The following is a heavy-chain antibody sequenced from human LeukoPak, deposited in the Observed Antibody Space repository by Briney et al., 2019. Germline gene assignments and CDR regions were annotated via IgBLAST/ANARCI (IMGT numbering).Heavy chain of an antibody. D-gene: IGHD3-10*01. J-gene: IGHJ4*02. CDR2: INPSGGST. Sequence: ASVKVSCKASGYTFTAYYIHWVRQAPGQGLEWMGIINPSGGSTSYAQKFQGRVTMTRDTSTSTVYTELSSLRSEDTAVYYCASEFWGISGFDYWGQGTLVTVSS. CDR1: GYTFTAYY. V-gene: IGHV1-46*01. CDR3: ASEFWGISGFDY.